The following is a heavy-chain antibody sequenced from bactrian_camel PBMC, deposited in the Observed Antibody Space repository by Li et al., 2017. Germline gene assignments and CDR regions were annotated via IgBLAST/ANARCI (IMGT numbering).Heavy chain of an antibody. CDR3: AAELRPDYVLQTRNILRPIGYNR. D-gene: IGHD4*01. CDR1: GYSVQTAY. Sequence: VQLVESGGGSVQAGGSLRLSCDVSGYSVQTAYMAWFRQAPGKEREGVARIATGSGNTYYADSVKGRFTISHDNARNTAYLQMDNLKPEDSGMYICAAELRPDYVLQTRNILRPIGYNRWGRGTQVTVS. CDR2: IATGSGNT. J-gene: IGHJ4*01. V-gene: IGHV3S40*01.